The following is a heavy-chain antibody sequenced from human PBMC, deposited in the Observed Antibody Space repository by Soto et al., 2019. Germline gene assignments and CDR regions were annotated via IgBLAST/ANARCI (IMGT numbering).Heavy chain of an antibody. J-gene: IGHJ6*02. CDR2: IYSGGST. V-gene: IGHV3-53*01. Sequence: PGGSLRLSCAASGFTVSSNYMSWVRQAPGKGLEWVAVIYSGGSTYYADSVKGRFTISRDNSKNTLYLQMNSLRAEDTAVYYCARDVTRVFPIFGVVIADYGMDVWGQGTTVTVSS. CDR1: GFTVSSNY. D-gene: IGHD3-3*01. CDR3: ARDVTRVFPIFGVVIADYGMDV.